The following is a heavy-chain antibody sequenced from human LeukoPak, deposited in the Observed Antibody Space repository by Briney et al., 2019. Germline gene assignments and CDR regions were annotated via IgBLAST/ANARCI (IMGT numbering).Heavy chain of an antibody. CDR1: GFTFSNYE. CDR3: ARHRGYSYGSFGV. J-gene: IGHJ4*02. D-gene: IGHD5-18*01. V-gene: IGHV3-7*01. CDR2: IKQDGSEK. Sequence: GGSLRLSCAASGFTFSNYEMNWVRQAPGKGLEWVANIKQDGSEKYYVDSVKGRFTISRDNAKNSLYLQMNSLRAEDTAVYYCARHRGYSYGSFGVWGQGTLVTVSS.